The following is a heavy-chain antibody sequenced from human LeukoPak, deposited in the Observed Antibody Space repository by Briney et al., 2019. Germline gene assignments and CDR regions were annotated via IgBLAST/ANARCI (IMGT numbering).Heavy chain of an antibody. CDR2: IYYSAST. CDR1: GYSISSGYY. CDR3: ARGRDHPDY. V-gene: IGHV4-38-2*02. J-gene: IGHJ4*02. D-gene: IGHD2-21*02. Sequence: SETLSLTCTVSGYSISSGYYWGWIRQPPGKGLEWIGYIYYSASTTDNPSLKSRVTISLDTSKNQFSLKLNSVTSADTAVYYCARGRDHPDYWGQGTLVTVSS.